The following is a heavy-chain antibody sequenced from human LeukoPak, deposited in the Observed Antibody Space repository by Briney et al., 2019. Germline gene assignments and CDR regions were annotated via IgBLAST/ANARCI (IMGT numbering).Heavy chain of an antibody. CDR1: GFTFSSYS. Sequence: SGGSLRLSCAASGFTFSSYSMNWVRQAPGKGLEWVSYIIRSSSTIYYADSVKGRFTISRDNAKNSLYLQMNSLRAEDTAVYYCARAKRNGFDIWGQGTMVTVSS. CDR2: IIRSSSTI. J-gene: IGHJ3*02. CDR3: ARAKRNGFDI. V-gene: IGHV3-48*01.